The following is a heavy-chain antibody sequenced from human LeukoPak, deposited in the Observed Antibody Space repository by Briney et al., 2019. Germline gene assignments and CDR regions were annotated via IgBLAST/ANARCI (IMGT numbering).Heavy chain of an antibody. Sequence: ASVKVSCKASGYTFTSYGISWVRQATGQGLEWMGWISADNGNTNYAQKLQGRVTMTTDTSTSTAYMELRSLRSDDTAVYYCARDPGQEGYDSSGYSDYWGQGTLVTVSS. CDR2: ISADNGNT. V-gene: IGHV1-18*01. CDR1: GYTFTSYG. CDR3: ARDPGQEGYDSSGYSDY. J-gene: IGHJ4*02. D-gene: IGHD3-22*01.